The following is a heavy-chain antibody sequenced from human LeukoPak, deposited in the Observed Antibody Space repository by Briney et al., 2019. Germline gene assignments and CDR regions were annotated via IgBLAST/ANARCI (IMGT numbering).Heavy chain of an antibody. J-gene: IGHJ6*03. CDR1: GGSFSGYY. Sequence: SETLSLTCAVYGGSFSGYYWSWIRQPPGKRLEWIGYIYYSGSTNYNPSLKSRVTISVKTSKNQFSLKLSSETAADTAVYYCARTLPGGYYYYYMDIWGKGTTVTVSS. CDR2: IYYSGST. V-gene: IGHV4-59*08. CDR3: ARTLPGGYYYYYMDI. D-gene: IGHD3-10*01.